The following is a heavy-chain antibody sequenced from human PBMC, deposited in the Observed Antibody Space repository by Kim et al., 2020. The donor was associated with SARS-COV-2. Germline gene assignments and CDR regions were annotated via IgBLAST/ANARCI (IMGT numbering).Heavy chain of an antibody. CDR3: ATPSSSS. J-gene: IGHJ4*02. Sequence: YRGGTDSHPSLKSRVTIAVDTSKNQFSLKLSSVTAADTAVYYCATPSSSSWGQGTLVTVSS. V-gene: IGHV4-39*01. CDR2: YRGGT. D-gene: IGHD6-6*01.